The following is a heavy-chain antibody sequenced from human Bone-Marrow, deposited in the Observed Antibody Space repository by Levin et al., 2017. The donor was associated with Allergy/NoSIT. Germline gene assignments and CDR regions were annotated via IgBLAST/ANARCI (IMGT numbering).Heavy chain of an antibody. CDR3: ARPYGDEFGS. CDR1: GGSISSSSYY. CDR2: IYYSGST. D-gene: IGHD4-17*01. V-gene: IGHV4-39*01. J-gene: IGHJ5*02. Sequence: SQTLSLTCTVSGGSISSSSYYWGWIRQPPGKGLEWIGSIYYSGSTYYNPSLKSRVTISVDTSKNQFSLKLSSVTAADTAVYYCARPYGDEFGSWGQGTLVTVSS.